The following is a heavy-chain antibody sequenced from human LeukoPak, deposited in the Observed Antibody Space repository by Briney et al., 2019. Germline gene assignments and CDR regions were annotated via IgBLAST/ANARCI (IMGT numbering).Heavy chain of an antibody. J-gene: IGHJ4*02. CDR2: ISGSGGST. D-gene: IGHD3-9*01. Sequence: GGSLRLSCAASGFTFSSYAMSWVRQAPGKGLEWVSAISGSGGSTYYADSVKGRFTIPRDNAKNSLYLQMNSLRAEDTAVYYCARDTRRADILTGYPYDYWGQGTLVTVSS. CDR1: GFTFSSYA. CDR3: ARDTRRADILTGYPYDY. V-gene: IGHV3-23*01.